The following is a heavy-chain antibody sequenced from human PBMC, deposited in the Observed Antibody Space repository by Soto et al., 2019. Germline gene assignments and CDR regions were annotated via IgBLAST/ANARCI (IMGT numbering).Heavy chain of an antibody. CDR2: IYYSGST. CDR1: GGSISSYY. J-gene: IGHJ4*02. CDR3: ARISGGSSPFDY. D-gene: IGHD6-13*01. V-gene: IGHV4-59*01. Sequence: SETLSLTCTVSGGSISSYYWSWIRQPPGKGLEWIGYIYYSGSTNYNPSLKSRVTISVDTSKNQFSLKLSSVTTADTAVYYCARISGGSSPFDYWGQGTLVTVSS.